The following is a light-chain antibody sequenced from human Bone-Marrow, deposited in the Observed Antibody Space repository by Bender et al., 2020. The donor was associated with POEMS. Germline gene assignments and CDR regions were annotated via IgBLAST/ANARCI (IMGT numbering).Light chain of an antibody. V-gene: IGLV3-1*01. CDR1: TLPKQY. Sequence: AARITCSGDTLPKQYAYWYQQKPGQSPVVVIYRDSQRPSGIPERFSGSNSGNTATLTISGTQAMDEAEYFCQAWDSSTAIFGGGTKLTVL. J-gene: IGLJ2*01. CDR3: QAWDSSTAI. CDR2: RDS.